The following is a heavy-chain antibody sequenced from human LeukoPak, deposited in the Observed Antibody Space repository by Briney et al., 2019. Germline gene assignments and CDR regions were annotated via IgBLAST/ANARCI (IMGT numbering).Heavy chain of an antibody. D-gene: IGHD6-25*01. J-gene: IGHJ4*02. CDR2: INSDGSST. V-gene: IGHV3-74*01. CDR1: GLTFSSNW. Sequence: GGSLRLSCASSGLTFSSNWMHSGRQAPGKGLGWGSRINSDGSSTIYADSVKGRFTISRDNAKNTLYLQMNSLRAEDTAVYYCSTQRGGSPGDYWGQGALVTVSS. CDR3: STQRGGSPGDY.